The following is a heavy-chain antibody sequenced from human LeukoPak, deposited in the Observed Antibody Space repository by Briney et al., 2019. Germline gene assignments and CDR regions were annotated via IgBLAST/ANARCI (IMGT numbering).Heavy chain of an antibody. Sequence: SETLSLTCAVSGGSISSSNWWSWVRQPPGKGLEWIGEIYHSGSTNYNPPLKSRVTISVDKSKNQFSLKLSSVTAADTAVYYCARGTVVVPAARDYYYYGMDVWGKGTTVTVSS. V-gene: IGHV4-4*02. CDR3: ARGTVVVPAARDYYYYGMDV. CDR2: IYHSGST. J-gene: IGHJ6*04. CDR1: GGSISSSNW. D-gene: IGHD2-2*01.